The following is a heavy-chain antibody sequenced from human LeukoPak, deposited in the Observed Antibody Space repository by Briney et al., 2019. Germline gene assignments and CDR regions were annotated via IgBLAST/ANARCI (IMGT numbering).Heavy chain of an antibody. D-gene: IGHD3-22*01. V-gene: IGHV1-2*02. CDR3: ARGAITMIVVVMNNWFDP. J-gene: IGHJ5*02. CDR1: GYTFTGYY. CDR2: INPNSGGT. Sequence: ASVKVSCKASGYTFTGYYMHWVRQAPGQGLEWMGWINPNSGGTNYAQKFQGRVTMTRDTSISTAYMELSRLRSDDTAVYYCARGAITMIVVVMNNWFDPWGQGTLVIVSS.